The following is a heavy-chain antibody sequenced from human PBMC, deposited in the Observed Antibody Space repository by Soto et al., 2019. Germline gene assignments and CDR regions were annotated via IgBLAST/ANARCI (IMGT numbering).Heavy chain of an antibody. J-gene: IGHJ4*02. V-gene: IGHV3-23*01. CDR1: GFTFRSYS. CDR2: ISSSGGST. Sequence: GGSLRLSCAASGFTFRSYSMNWVRQAPGKGLEWVSYISSSGGSTYYADSVKGRFTISRDNSKNTLYLQMNSLRAEDTAVYYCAKDPEVTHPLDYWGQGTLVTVSS. D-gene: IGHD4-4*01. CDR3: AKDPEVTHPLDY.